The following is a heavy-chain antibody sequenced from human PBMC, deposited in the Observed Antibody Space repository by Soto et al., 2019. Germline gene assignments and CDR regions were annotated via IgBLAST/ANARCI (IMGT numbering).Heavy chain of an antibody. CDR3: AKKKGYYDSSGYLYYFDY. Sequence: ESGGGVVQPGRSLRLSCAASGFTFSSYGMHWVRQAPGKGLEWVAVISYDGSNKYYADSVKGRFTISRDNSKNTLYLQMNSLRAEDTAVYYCAKKKGYYDSSGYLYYFDYWGQGTLVTVSS. J-gene: IGHJ4*02. CDR1: GFTFSSYG. V-gene: IGHV3-30*18. D-gene: IGHD3-22*01. CDR2: ISYDGSNK.